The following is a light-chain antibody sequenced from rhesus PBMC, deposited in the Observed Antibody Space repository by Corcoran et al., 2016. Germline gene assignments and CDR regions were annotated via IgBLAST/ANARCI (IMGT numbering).Light chain of an antibody. Sequence: DIQMTQSPSSLSASVGDRVTITCRASQAISIWLAWYQQKPGKAPKLLIYKSSTLQTGVPSRSSGSGSVTDYTLTISSLQPEGVATYYCQQYDDLPYSFGQGTKVEIK. CDR1: QAISIW. CDR2: KSS. CDR3: QQYDDLPYS. V-gene: IGKV1-21*01. J-gene: IGKJ2*01.